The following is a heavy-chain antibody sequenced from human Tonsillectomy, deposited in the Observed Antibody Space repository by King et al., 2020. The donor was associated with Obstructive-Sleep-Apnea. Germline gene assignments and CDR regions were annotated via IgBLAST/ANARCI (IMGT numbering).Heavy chain of an antibody. CDR1: GFTFSIYS. Sequence: VQLVESGGGLVQPGGSLRLSCAASGFTFSIYSMDWVRQAPGKGLEWVAYISSSSSTIYYADSVKGRFTISRDNAKNSLYLQMNSLRAEDTAVYYCSRDKALSDTYGFNYDCWGQGTLVTVSS. CDR3: SRDKALSDTYGFNYDC. V-gene: IGHV3-48*04. D-gene: IGHD4-17*01. CDR2: ISSSSSTI. J-gene: IGHJ4*02.